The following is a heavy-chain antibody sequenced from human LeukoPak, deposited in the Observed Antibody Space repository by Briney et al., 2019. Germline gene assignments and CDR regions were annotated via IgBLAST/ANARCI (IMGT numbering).Heavy chain of an antibody. D-gene: IGHD6-13*01. CDR1: GGSISSYY. Sequence: PSETLSLTCTVAGGSISSYYWSWIRQPAGKGLEWIGRIYTSGSTNCNPSLKSRVTMSVDTSKNQFSLKLSSVTAADTAVYYCARDLSLKYSSSWYWFDPWGQGTLVTVSS. V-gene: IGHV4-4*07. J-gene: IGHJ5*02. CDR3: ARDLSLKYSSSWYWFDP. CDR2: IYTSGST.